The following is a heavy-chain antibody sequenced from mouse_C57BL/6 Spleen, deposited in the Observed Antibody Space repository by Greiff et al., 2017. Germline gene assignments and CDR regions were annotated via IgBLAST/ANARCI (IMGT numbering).Heavy chain of an antibody. V-gene: IGHV1-19*01. Sequence: EVQLKQSGPVLVKPGASVRMSCKASGYTFTDYYMNWVKQSHGKSLEWIGVINPYNGGTSSNQKFKGKATLTVDKSSSTAYMELNSLTSEDSAVYYCARSYSNNYFDYWGQGTTLTVSS. CDR2: INPYNGGT. J-gene: IGHJ2*01. CDR3: ARSYSNNYFDY. CDR1: GYTFTDYY. D-gene: IGHD2-5*01.